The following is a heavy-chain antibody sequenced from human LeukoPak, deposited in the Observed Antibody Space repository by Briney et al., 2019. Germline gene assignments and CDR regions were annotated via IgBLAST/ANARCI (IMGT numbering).Heavy chain of an antibody. V-gene: IGHV3-30-3*01. J-gene: IGHJ4*02. CDR3: ASSGWYSPFDY. CDR2: ISYDGSNK. D-gene: IGHD6-19*01. CDR1: GFTFSSYA. Sequence: TGGSLRLSCAASGFTFSSYAMHWVRQAPGKGLEWVAVISYDGSNKYYADSVKGRFTISRDNSKNTLYLQMNSLRAEDTAVYYCASSGWYSPFDYWGQGTLVTFSS.